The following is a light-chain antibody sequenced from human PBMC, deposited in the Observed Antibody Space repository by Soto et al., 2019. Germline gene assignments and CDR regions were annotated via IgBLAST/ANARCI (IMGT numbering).Light chain of an antibody. CDR3: QQYYSTSWT. CDR1: QRISSN. J-gene: IGKJ1*01. Sequence: ELVMTQSPATLSVSPGERATLSCRASQRISSNLAWYQQRPGQAPRLLIYGASTRAPGIPARFSGSGSGTDFTLTISSLQAEDVAVYYCQQYYSTSWTFGQGTKVDIK. V-gene: IGKV3-15*01. CDR2: GAS.